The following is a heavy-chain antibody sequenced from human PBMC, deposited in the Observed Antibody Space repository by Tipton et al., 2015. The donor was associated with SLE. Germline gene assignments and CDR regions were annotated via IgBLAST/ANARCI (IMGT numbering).Heavy chain of an antibody. V-gene: IGHV4-59*11. CDR3: ARVSLSSGWYVLWYFDL. D-gene: IGHD6-19*01. CDR1: GGSISSHY. Sequence: TLSLTCTVSGGSISSHYWSWIRQHPGRGLEWIGYIYYSGSTNYNPSLKSRVTISVDTSKNQFSLKLSSVTAADTAVYYCARVSLSSGWYVLWYFDLWGRGTLVTVSS. CDR2: IYYSGST. J-gene: IGHJ2*01.